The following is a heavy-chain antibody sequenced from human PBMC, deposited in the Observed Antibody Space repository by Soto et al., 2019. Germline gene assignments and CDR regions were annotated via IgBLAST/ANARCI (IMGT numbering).Heavy chain of an antibody. CDR3: ARPLRGAVGHWFDP. J-gene: IGHJ5*02. CDR2: IYYSGST. Sequence: QLQLQESGPGLVKPSETLSLTCTVSGGSISSSSYYWGWIRQPPGKGLEWIGSIYYSGSTYYNPSLKSRVTISVDTSKNQFSLKLSSVTAADTAVYYCARPLRGAVGHWFDPWGQGTLVTVSS. V-gene: IGHV4-39*01. D-gene: IGHD6-19*01. CDR1: GGSISSSSYY.